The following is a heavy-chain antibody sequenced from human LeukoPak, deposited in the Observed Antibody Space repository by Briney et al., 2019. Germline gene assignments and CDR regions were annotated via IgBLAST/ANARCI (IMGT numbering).Heavy chain of an antibody. CDR1: GFTFSDHY. V-gene: IGHV3-11*01. J-gene: IGHJ6*02. CDR3: ARDRRPSSYIGMDV. Sequence: GGSLRLSCAASGFTFSDHYMSWVRQAPGKGLEWISYISESGTTIFYADSVKGRFAISRDNAENSLSLQMNSLTAEDTAIYYCARDRRPSSYIGMDVWGQGNTVTVSS. CDR2: ISESGTTI.